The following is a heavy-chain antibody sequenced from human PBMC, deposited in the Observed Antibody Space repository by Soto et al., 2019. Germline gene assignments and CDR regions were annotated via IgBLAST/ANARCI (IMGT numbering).Heavy chain of an antibody. J-gene: IGHJ6*02. V-gene: IGHV5-51*01. CDR1: GYSFATYW. CDR2: IYPGDSDT. Sequence: GESLKISCKGSGYSFATYWIGWVRQMPGKGLEWMGTIYPGDSDTTYSPSFQGQVTISADKSISTAYLQWSSLKASDTAMYYCARREGRYCSSTSCPYGMDVWGQGTTVT. CDR3: ARREGRYCSSTSCPYGMDV. D-gene: IGHD2-2*01.